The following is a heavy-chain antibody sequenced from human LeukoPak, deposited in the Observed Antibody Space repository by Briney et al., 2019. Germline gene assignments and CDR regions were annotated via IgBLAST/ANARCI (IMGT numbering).Heavy chain of an antibody. Sequence: ASVKVSCRASGYTFTGYYIHWVRQVPGQGLEWMGWINPKSGGTNYAQKFQGRVTMTGDMSISTAYMELSRLRSDDTAVYYCAREDRQQLDRRGWFDPWGQGTLVTVSS. V-gene: IGHV1-2*02. CDR2: INPKSGGT. CDR1: GYTFTGYY. CDR3: AREDRQQLDRRGWFDP. D-gene: IGHD6-13*01. J-gene: IGHJ5*02.